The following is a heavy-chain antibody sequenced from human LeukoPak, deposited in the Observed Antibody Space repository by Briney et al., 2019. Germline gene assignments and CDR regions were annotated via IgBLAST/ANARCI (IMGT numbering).Heavy chain of an antibody. Sequence: PGRSLRLSCAASGFTFSSYAMHWVRQAPGKGLEWVAVISYDGSNKYYADSVKGRFTISRDNSKNTLFLQMNSLRAEDTAIYYCARALYCSAGSCYYFDYWGQGALVTVSS. V-gene: IGHV3-30-3*01. D-gene: IGHD2-15*01. CDR3: ARALYCSAGSCYYFDY. J-gene: IGHJ4*02. CDR2: ISYDGSNK. CDR1: GFTFSSYA.